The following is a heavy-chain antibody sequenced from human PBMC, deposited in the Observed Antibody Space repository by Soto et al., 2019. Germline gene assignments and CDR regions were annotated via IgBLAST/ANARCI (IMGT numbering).Heavy chain of an antibody. CDR1: GGSISSGGYS. Sequence: PSETLSLTCAVSGGSISSGGYSWSWIRQPPGKGLEWIGYIYHSGSTYYNPSLKSRVTISADMELSSLRSDDTAVYYCARDEVVVVAATPYYWGQGTLVTVSS. D-gene: IGHD2-15*01. J-gene: IGHJ4*02. CDR3: ARDEVVVVAATPYY. V-gene: IGHV4-30-2*01. CDR2: IYHSGST.